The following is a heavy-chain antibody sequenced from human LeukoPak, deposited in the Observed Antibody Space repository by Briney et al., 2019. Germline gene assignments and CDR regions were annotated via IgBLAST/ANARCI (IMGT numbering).Heavy chain of an antibody. CDR1: GGSISSSSYY. V-gene: IGHV4-39*07. CDR2: INHSGST. Sequence: PSETLSLTCTVSGGSISSSSYYWGWIRQPPGKGLEWIGEINHSGSTNYNPSLKSRVTISVDTSKNQFSLKLSSVTAADTAVYYCARGRSAVYYWGQGTLVTVSS. CDR3: ARGRSAVYY. D-gene: IGHD6-13*01. J-gene: IGHJ4*02.